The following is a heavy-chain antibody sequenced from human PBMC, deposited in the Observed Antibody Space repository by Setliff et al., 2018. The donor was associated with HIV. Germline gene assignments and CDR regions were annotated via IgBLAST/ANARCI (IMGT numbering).Heavy chain of an antibody. J-gene: IGHJ6*03. D-gene: IGHD3-3*01. CDR3: ARARFWSGYYTGGNYYYMDV. V-gene: IGHV4-34*01. CDR2: INHSGST. Sequence: PSETLSLTCAVYNGSFSGYYWSWIRQPPGMGLEWIGEINHSGSTNYNPSLKSRVTISVDTSKNQFSLKLTSVTAADTAVYYCARARFWSGYYTGGNYYYMDVWGKGTTVTVSS. CDR1: NGSFSGYY.